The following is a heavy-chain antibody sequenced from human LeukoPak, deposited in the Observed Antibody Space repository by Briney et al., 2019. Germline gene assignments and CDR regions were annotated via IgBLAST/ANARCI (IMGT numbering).Heavy chain of an antibody. CDR2: ISSSSSYI. CDR3: ARVGYYDSSGYRAFDI. Sequence: GGSLRLSCAASGFTFSSFSMNWVRQAPGKGLEWVSSISSSSSYIYYADSVKGRFTISRDNAKNSLYLQMNSLRAEDTAVYCCARVGYYDSSGYRAFDIWGQGTMVTVSS. V-gene: IGHV3-21*01. CDR1: GFTFSSFS. J-gene: IGHJ3*02. D-gene: IGHD3-22*01.